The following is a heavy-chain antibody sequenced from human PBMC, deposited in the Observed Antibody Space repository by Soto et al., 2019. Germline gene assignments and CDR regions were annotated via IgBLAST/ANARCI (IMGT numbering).Heavy chain of an antibody. CDR2: ISYDGSNK. CDR1: GFTFSSYA. D-gene: IGHD2-8*01. J-gene: IGHJ4*02. V-gene: IGHV3-30-3*01. CDR3: ARDNTMGLDY. Sequence: QVQLVESGGGVVQPGRSLRLSCAASGFTFSSYAMHWVRQAPGKGLEWVAVISYDGSNKYYADSVKGRFTISRDNSKNTLYLQINILRSEDTAVYYCARDNTMGLDYWGQGTLVTVSS.